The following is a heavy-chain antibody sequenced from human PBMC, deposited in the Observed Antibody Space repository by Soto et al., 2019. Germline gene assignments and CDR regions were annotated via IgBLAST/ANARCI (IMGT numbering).Heavy chain of an antibody. V-gene: IGHV4-30-2*01. D-gene: IGHD2-2*01. CDR3: ARVPDR. Sequence: PSETLSLTCAVSGVSISSGGFSWSWIRKPPGKGLEWIGYIYHSGSTYYNPSLKSRVTISVDRSKNQSSLKLSSVTAADTAVYYCARVPDRWGQGTLVTVS. J-gene: IGHJ5*02. CDR1: GVSISSGGFS. CDR2: IYHSGST.